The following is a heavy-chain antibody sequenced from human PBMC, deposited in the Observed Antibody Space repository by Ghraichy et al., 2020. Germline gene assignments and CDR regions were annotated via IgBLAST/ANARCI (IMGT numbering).Heavy chain of an antibody. J-gene: IGHJ3*02. V-gene: IGHV3-74*01. Sequence: ETLSLTCAASGFTFSSYWMHWVRQAPGKGLVWVSRINSDGSSTSYADSVKGRFTISRDNAKNTLYLQMNSLRAEDTAVYYCARAQTYYDYIWGTVGAFDIWGQGTMVTVSS. CDR3: ARAQTYYDYIWGTVGAFDI. CDR2: INSDGSST. CDR1: GFTFSSYW. D-gene: IGHD3-16*01.